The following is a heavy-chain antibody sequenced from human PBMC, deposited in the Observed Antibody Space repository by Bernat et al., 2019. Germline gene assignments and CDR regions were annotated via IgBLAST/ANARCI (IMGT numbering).Heavy chain of an antibody. CDR1: GFTFSDYY. V-gene: IGHV3-11*01. CDR2: ISSSGSTI. D-gene: IGHD5-12*01. J-gene: IGHJ6*02. CDR3: ARVGGRGRYSGYLRNYYYGMDV. Sequence: QVQLVESGGGLVKPGGSLRLSCAASGFTFSDYYMSWIRQAPGKGLEWVSYISSSGSTIYYADSVKGRFTISRDNAKNSLYLQMNSLRAEDTAVYYCARVGGRGRYSGYLRNYYYGMDVWGQGTTVTVSS.